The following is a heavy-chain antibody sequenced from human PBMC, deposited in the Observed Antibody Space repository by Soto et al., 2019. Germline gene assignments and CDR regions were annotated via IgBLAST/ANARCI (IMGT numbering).Heavy chain of an antibody. CDR3: ARNVGDIVVVPAALY. CDR1: GFTFSDYY. D-gene: IGHD2-2*01. V-gene: IGHV3-11*01. J-gene: IGHJ4*02. CDR2: ISSSGSTI. Sequence: GVSLRLSCSASGFTFSDYYMSWIRQAPGKGLEWVSYISSSGSTIYYADSVKGRFTISRDNAKNSLYLQTNSLRAEDTAVYYCARNVGDIVVVPAALYWGQGTLVTVSS.